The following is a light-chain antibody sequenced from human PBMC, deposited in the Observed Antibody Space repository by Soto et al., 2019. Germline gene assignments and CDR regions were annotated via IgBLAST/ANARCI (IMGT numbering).Light chain of an antibody. J-gene: IGLJ1*01. V-gene: IGLV1-40*01. CDR1: TSNIGAPYD. CDR3: QSYDISLHNYV. CDR2: GDN. Sequence: QLVLTQPPSVSGAPGQRVSISCTGSTSNIGAPYDVHWYQHLPGTAPKLLIYGDNNRPSGVPDRFSGSKSGTSASLAFTRLQAEDEADYYCQSYDISLHNYVFGTGTKLTVL.